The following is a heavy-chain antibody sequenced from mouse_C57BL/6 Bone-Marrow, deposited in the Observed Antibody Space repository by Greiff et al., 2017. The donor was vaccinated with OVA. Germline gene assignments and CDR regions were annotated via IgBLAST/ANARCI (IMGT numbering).Heavy chain of an antibody. CDR1: GYSFTGYY. Sequence: LVESGPELVKPGASVKISCKASGYSFTGYYMPWVKQSPGNILDWIGHIYPYNGVSSYTQKFKGKATLTVDNSSSTAYMELRRLTSEDSAGYYCAEGTGFDYGGQGTTLTSSS. J-gene: IGHJ2*01. V-gene: IGHV1-31*01. D-gene: IGHD3-3*01. CDR3: AEGTGFDY. CDR2: IYPYNGVS.